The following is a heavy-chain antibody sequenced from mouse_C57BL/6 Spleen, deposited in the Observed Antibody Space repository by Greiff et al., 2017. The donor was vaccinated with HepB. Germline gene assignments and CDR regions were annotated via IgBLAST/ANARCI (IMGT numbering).Heavy chain of an antibody. CDR2: IDPSDSYT. CDR1: GYTFTSYW. CDR3: AREKITTVVLDD. D-gene: IGHD1-1*01. Sequence: QVQLQQPGAELVRPGTSVKLSCKASGYTFTSYWMHWVKQRPGQGLEWIGVIDPSDSYTNYNQKFKGKATLTVDTSSSTAYMQLSSLTSEDSAVYYCAREKITTVVLDDWGQGTTLTVSS. V-gene: IGHV1-59*01. J-gene: IGHJ2*01.